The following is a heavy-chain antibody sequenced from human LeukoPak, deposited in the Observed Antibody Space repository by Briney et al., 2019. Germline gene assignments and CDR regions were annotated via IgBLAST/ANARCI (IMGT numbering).Heavy chain of an antibody. V-gene: IGHV3-7*01. CDR2: IKQDGSEK. CDR3: ARDVVVVSVAIHFDY. CDR1: GFTFSSYS. D-gene: IGHD2-2*01. Sequence: GGSLRLSCAASGFTFSSYSMNWVRQAPGKGLEWVANIKQDGSEKYYVDSVKGRFTISRDNAKNSLYLQMNSLRAEDTAVYYCARDVVVVSVAIHFDYWGQGTLVTVSS. J-gene: IGHJ4*02.